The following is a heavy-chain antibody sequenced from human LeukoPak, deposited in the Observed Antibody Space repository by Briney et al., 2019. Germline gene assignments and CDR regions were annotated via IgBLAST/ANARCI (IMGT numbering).Heavy chain of an antibody. CDR3: ARDRAAAGSVDY. V-gene: IGHV4-38-2*02. J-gene: IGHJ4*02. Sequence: SETLSLTCAVSGYSISSGYYWGWIRQPPGKGLEWIGSIYHSGSTYYNPSLKSRVTISVDTPKNQFSLKLSSVTAADTAVYYCARDRAAAGSVDYWGQGTLVTVSS. CDR1: GYSISSGYY. D-gene: IGHD6-13*01. CDR2: IYHSGST.